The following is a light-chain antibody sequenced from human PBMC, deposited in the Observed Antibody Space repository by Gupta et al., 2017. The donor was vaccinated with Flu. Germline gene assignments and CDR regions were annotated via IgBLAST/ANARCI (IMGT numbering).Light chain of an antibody. V-gene: IGLV3-21*02. CDR3: EVFIYNSDQPIYV. Sequence: TAKITCGGDTRGRESVHGYQQKSGQEPVLVVWEDSDRPSGIPERFSGAKSGNTATLTSSRVEAGDEADYFGEVFIYNSDQPIYVFGTGTKVTVL. CDR1: TRGRES. CDR2: EDS. J-gene: IGLJ1*01.